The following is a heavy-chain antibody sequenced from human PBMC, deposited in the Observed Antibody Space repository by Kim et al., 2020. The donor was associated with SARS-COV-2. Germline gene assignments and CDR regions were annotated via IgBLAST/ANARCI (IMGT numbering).Heavy chain of an antibody. D-gene: IGHD2-15*01. J-gene: IGHJ6*01. CDR2: IITINGTA. CDR3: ARGIVGNSTNGHNEDGG. CDR1: GDTFSSYA. V-gene: IGHV1-69*06. Sequence: SVKVSCKASGDTFSSYAISWVRQAPGQGLEWMGGIITINGTANYAQEFNGRFVITVDKSASTAYMQMSSLKSEDTAVYYCARGIVGNSTNGHNEDGGWG.